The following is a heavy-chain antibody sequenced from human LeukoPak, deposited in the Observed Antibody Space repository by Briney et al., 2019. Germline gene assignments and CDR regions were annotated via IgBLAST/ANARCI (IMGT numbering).Heavy chain of an antibody. CDR3: ARGGWGYCSSTSCHTPQYYYYYMDV. CDR2: INHSGST. J-gene: IGHJ6*03. Sequence: SETLSLTCAVYGGSFSGYYWSWIRQPPGKGLEWIGEINHSGSTNYNPSLKSRVTISVDTSKNQFSLKLSSVTAADTAVYYCARGGWGYCSSTSCHTPQYYYYYMDVWGKGTTVTVSS. D-gene: IGHD2-2*02. CDR1: GGSFSGYY. V-gene: IGHV4-34*01.